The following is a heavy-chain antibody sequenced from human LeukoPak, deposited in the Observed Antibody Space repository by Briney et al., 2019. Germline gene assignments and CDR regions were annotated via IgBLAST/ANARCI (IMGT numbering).Heavy chain of an antibody. J-gene: IGHJ5*02. CDR3: AREVGSGWANWFDP. D-gene: IGHD6-19*01. CDR1: GYTFTSYG. Sequence: ASVRVSCKASGYTFTSYGISWVRQAPGQGLEWMGWISAYNGNTNYAQKLQGRVTMTTDTSTSTAYMELRSLRSDDTAVYYCAREVGSGWANWFDPWGQGTLVTVSS. CDR2: ISAYNGNT. V-gene: IGHV1-18*01.